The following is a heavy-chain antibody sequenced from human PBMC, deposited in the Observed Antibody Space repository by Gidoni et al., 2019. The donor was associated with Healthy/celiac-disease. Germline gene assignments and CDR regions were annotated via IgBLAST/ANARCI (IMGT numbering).Heavy chain of an antibody. Sequence: QLQLQESRPGLVKPSETPPLPCTVAAGPISTSSYYWGWIRQPPGKGLEWIGSIYYSGSTYYNPSLKSRVTISVDTSKNQFSLKLSSVTAADTAVYYCASGWFGELPSRFDYWGQGTLVTVSS. CDR1: AGPISTSSYY. CDR2: IYYSGST. CDR3: ASGWFGELPSRFDY. D-gene: IGHD3-10*01. J-gene: IGHJ4*02. V-gene: IGHV4-39*01.